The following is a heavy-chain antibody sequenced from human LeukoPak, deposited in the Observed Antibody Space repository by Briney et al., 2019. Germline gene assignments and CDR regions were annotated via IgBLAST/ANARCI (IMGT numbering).Heavy chain of an antibody. D-gene: IGHD6-19*01. CDR1: GFTFISYG. J-gene: IGHJ4*02. V-gene: IGHV3-7*01. CDR2: IKEDGSIQ. Sequence: GGPLTLPCLAPGFTFISYGRTWLGQAPGKELEWLANIKEDGSIQYYLDSVRGRFTISRDNAKTSVYLQLNSLRADDTAVYYCARDVWTGVAVSDYWGQGTLVTVSS. CDR3: ARDVWTGVAVSDY.